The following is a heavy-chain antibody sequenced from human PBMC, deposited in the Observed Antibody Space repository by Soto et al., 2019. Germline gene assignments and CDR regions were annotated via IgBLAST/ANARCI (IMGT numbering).Heavy chain of an antibody. J-gene: IGHJ4*02. Sequence: GASVKVSCKASGYTFTNYGISWVRQAPGQGLEWMGWISTYNGNTAYAQRLQGRVTMTTDTSMSTAYMEVRRLRPDDTAVYYCARDKITGLFDYWGQGTLVTVSS. V-gene: IGHV1-18*01. CDR1: GYTFTNYG. CDR3: ARDKITGLFDY. D-gene: IGHD2-8*02. CDR2: ISTYNGNT.